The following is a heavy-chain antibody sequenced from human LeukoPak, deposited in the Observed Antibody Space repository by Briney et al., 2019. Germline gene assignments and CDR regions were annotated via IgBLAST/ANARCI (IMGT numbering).Heavy chain of an antibody. CDR2: INADGRYT. CDR1: GFTFSSYW. J-gene: IGHJ4*02. D-gene: IGHD1-26*01. CDR3: ATDLTGAKDD. V-gene: IGHV3-74*01. Sequence: GRSLRLSCAASGFTFSSYWMHWVRQAPGKGLVWVSRINADGRYTSYADSVKGRFTISRDNAKNTLYLQLNSLRAEDTAVYYCATDLTGAKDDWGQGTLVTVSS.